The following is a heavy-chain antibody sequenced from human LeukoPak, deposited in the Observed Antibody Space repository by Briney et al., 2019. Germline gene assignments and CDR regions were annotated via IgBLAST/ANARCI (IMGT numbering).Heavy chain of an antibody. CDR3: RRGSSGGRDH. Sequence: ASVNASCKASGYTFTSCDINWVRQATGQGLDWMGWMHPNSGNTGYGQSFQGSINMTRDPYIGTDYMELSNLTSEDTAIYSCRRGSSGGRDHWGQGTLVSVS. J-gene: IGHJ1*01. D-gene: IGHD6-19*01. V-gene: IGHV1-8*01. CDR2: MHPNSGNT. CDR1: GYTFTSCD.